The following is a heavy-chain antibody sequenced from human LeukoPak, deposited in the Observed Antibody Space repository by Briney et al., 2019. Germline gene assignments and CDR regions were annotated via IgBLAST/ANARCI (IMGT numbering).Heavy chain of an antibody. V-gene: IGHV3-23*01. CDR3: AKNGRTYYGMDV. Sequence: HSGGSLRLSCAASGITFSTYAMSWVRQAPGKGLEWVAVVSAGGNTTHSADSVKGRFLISRDNSKNTLYLQMNSLRVEDTAVYYCAKNGRTYYGMDVWGQGTTVTVSS. CDR2: VSAGGNTT. J-gene: IGHJ6*02. D-gene: IGHD1-1*01. CDR1: GITFSTYA.